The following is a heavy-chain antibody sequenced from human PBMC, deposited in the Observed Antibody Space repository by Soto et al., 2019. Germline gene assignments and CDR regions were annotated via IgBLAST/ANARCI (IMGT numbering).Heavy chain of an antibody. CDR1: GFTFSIYG. CDR2: ITGSGGGA. J-gene: IGHJ4*02. CDR3: AREIRVAGRRNYFDC. D-gene: IGHD6-19*01. Sequence: EVQLLESGGDLVQPGGSLRLSCAASGFTFSIYGMTWVRQAPGKGLEWVSYITGSGGGAYYADSVNGRFTITRDNSKSTLYLQMDSLRDDDRAIYYCAREIRVAGRRNYFDCWDQRTLVTVSS. V-gene: IGHV3-23*01.